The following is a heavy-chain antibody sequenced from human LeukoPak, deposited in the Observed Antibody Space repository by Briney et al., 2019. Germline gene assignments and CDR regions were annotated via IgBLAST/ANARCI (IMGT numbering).Heavy chain of an antibody. Sequence: SETLSLTCSVSDGSIRTYYWSWIRQSPGQGLEWIGNIYYRGDINYNPSLKSRVTISVDTSKNQFSLKLSSVTVADTAVYYCARVSYYYDSSGYDYYYYYGMDVWGQGTTVTVSS. CDR2: IYYRGDI. CDR3: ARVSYYYDSSGYDYYYYYGMDV. CDR1: DGSIRTYY. J-gene: IGHJ6*02. D-gene: IGHD3-22*01. V-gene: IGHV4-59*01.